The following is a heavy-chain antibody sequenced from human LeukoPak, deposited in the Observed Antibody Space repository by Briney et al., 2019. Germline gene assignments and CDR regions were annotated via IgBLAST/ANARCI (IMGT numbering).Heavy chain of an antibody. CDR1: GGSISSSSYY. CDR3: ATILYYDFWSGLDY. V-gene: IGHV4-39*07. Sequence: PSETLSLTCTVSGGSISSSSYYWGWIRQPPGKGLEWIGSIYYSGSTYYNPSLKSRVTISVDTSKNQFSLKLSSVTAADTAVYYCATILYYDFWSGLDYWGQGTLVTVSS. D-gene: IGHD3-3*01. CDR2: IYYSGST. J-gene: IGHJ4*02.